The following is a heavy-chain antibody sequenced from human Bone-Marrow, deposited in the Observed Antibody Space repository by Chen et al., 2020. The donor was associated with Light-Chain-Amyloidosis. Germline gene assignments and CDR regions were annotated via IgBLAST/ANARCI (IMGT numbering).Heavy chain of an antibody. CDR1: GDTLTELS. CDR3: ATGRYYYDSSGYYYDYYYMDV. Sequence: QVQLVQSGAEVKRPGASVKVSCKVSGDTLTELSVHWVRQPPGKGLEWVGGSEHEDDKTLYSQKFQGRVTMTEDTSTDTAYMELSSLRSEDTAVYYCATGRYYYDSSGYYYDYYYMDVWGKGTTVTVSS. D-gene: IGHD3-22*01. V-gene: IGHV1-24*01. CDR2: SEHEDDKT. J-gene: IGHJ6*03.